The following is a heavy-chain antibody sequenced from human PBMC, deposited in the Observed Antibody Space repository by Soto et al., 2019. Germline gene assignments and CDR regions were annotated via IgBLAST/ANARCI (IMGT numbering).Heavy chain of an antibody. V-gene: IGHV1-3*01. J-gene: IGHJ4*02. Sequence: ASVKVSCKASEYTFTSYTMHWVRQAPGQRLEWMGWINGGNDNTKYSQKFQGRVTITRDTSASAAYMELSSLRSDDTAVYYCARELQGLYYFDYWGQGTLGTVSS. CDR1: EYTFTSYT. CDR3: ARELQGLYYFDY. CDR2: INGGNDNT. D-gene: IGHD4-4*01.